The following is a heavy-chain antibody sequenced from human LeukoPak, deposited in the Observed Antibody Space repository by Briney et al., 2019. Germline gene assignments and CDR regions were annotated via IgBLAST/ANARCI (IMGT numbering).Heavy chain of an antibody. D-gene: IGHD6-13*01. CDR1: GGSVSSGSYY. CDR2: IYYSGST. CDR3: ARGSGGIAAAGSVDY. J-gene: IGHJ4*02. Sequence: SETLSLTCTVSGGSVSSGSYYWSWIRQPPGKGLEWIGYIYYSGSTNYNPSLKSRVTISVDTSKNQFSLKLSSVTAADTAVYYCARGSGGIAAAGSVDYWGQGTLVTVSS. V-gene: IGHV4-61*01.